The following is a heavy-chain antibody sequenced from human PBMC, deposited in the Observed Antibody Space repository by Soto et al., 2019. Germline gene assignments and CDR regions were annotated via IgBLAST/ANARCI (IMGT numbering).Heavy chain of an antibody. Sequence: NPGGSLRLSCAGSGFTFSDYYMSWIRQAPGKGLEWVSYISSSGSTIYYADSVKGRFTISRDNAKNSLYLQMNSLRAEDTAVYYCARFYQGGNWFDPWGQGTLVTVSS. D-gene: IGHD2-2*01. CDR2: ISSSGSTI. CDR3: ARFYQGGNWFDP. CDR1: GFTFSDYY. V-gene: IGHV3-11*01. J-gene: IGHJ5*02.